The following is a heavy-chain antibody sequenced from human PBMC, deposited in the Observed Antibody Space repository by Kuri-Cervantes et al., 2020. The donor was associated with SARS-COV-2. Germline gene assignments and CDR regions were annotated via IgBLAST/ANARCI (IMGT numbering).Heavy chain of an antibody. CDR2: IYYSGST. J-gene: IGHJ4*02. D-gene: IGHD2-2*02. CDR3: ARLGVVPAAIQIDY. Sequence: SETLSLTCTVSGGSISSSSYYWGWIRQPPGKGLEWIGSIYYSGSTYYNPSLKSRVTISVDTSQNQFSLKLSSVTAADTAVYYCARLGVVPAAIQIDYWGQGTLVTVSS. V-gene: IGHV4-39*01. CDR1: GGSISSSSYY.